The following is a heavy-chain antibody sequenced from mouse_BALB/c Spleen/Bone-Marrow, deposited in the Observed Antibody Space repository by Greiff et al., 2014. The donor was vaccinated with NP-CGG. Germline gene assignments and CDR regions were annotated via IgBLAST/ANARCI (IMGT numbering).Heavy chain of an antibody. CDR3: TYLVKDYFAC. V-gene: IGHV1-5*01. J-gene: IGHJ2*01. CDR2: IYPGNSDT. D-gene: IGHD2-10*02. CDR1: GYSFTSYW. Sequence: VQLKQSGTVLTRPGTSVKMSCKASGYSFTSYWMHWVEQRPGQGLEWIGAIYPGNSDTAYTQKFKGKATMTADTSASTPYMELSSLANEDSYFYYCTYLVKDYFACWGQGTLLTVSS.